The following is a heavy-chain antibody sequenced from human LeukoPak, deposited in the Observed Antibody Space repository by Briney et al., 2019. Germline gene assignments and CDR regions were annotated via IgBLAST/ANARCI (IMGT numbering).Heavy chain of an antibody. CDR3: AREGQWGGFDY. CDR1: GFTFSSYE. D-gene: IGHD3-10*01. J-gene: IGHJ4*02. V-gene: IGHV3-48*03. CDR2: ISSGGSII. Sequence: GGSLRLSCAAYGFTFSSYEMNWVRQAPGKGLEWVSYISSGGSIIYYADTVKGRVTISKDNATNSLYMEMNSLRAEDTAVYYCAREGQWGGFDYWGQGTLVTVSS.